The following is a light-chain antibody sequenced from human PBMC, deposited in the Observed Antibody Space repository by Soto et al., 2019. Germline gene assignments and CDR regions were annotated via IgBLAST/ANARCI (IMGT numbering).Light chain of an antibody. CDR1: QDIRNT. Sequence: AIQMTHSPSSLSASVGARVAISCRASQDIRNTLAWYQQKPGEAPKLLIFAASNLQSGVPSRFSGSGSVTDFTLAITGLQPEDFATYYCLQYYNFSWTFGQGTKVDIK. CDR2: AAS. V-gene: IGKV1-6*01. J-gene: IGKJ1*01. CDR3: LQYYNFSWT.